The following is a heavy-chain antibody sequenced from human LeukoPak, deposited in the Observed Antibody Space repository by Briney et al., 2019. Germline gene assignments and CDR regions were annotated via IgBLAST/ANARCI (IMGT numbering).Heavy chain of an antibody. CDR1: GGSISSSSYY. CDR2: IYYSGST. Sequence: TSETLSLTCTVSGGSISSSSYYWGWIRQPPGKGLEWIGSIYYSGSTYYNPSLKSRVTISVDTSKNQFSLKLSSVTAADTAVYYCAIGDCSGVSCYSGRPRYYFDYWGQGTLVTVSS. V-gene: IGHV4-39*07. J-gene: IGHJ4*02. D-gene: IGHD2-15*01. CDR3: AIGDCSGVSCYSGRPRYYFDY.